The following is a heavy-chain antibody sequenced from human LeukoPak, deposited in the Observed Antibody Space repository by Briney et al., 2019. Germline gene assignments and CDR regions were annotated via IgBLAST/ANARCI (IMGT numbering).Heavy chain of an antibody. D-gene: IGHD6-13*01. V-gene: IGHV4-4*07. Sequence: SETLSLTCTVSGNSFGDYYWSWIRQPAGKGLEWIGRIYTSGSTTYNPSLKSRVTISVDTSKNQFSLKLRSVTAADTAVYYCARTTEAHSWRTRYYSYYMDVWGKGTTVTVSS. CDR1: GNSFGDYY. CDR3: ARTTEAHSWRTRYYSYYMDV. CDR2: IYTSGST. J-gene: IGHJ6*03.